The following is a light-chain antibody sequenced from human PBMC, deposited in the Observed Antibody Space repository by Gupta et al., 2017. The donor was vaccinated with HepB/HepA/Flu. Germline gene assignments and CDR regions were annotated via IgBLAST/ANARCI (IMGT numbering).Light chain of an antibody. J-gene: IGKJ4*01. Sequence: DIQMTQSPSTLSASVGDRVTITCRASHSISDWLAWYQQKPGKAPKLLIYKTSTLERGVKSRFSGSGSGSGTEFTLTISSLQPDDFATYYCHQDNSYSITFGGGTKVEI. CDR2: KTS. CDR1: HSISDW. CDR3: HQDNSYSIT. V-gene: IGKV1-5*03.